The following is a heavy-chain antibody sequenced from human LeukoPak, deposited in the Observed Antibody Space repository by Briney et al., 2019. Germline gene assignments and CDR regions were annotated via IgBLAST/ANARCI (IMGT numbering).Heavy chain of an antibody. J-gene: IGHJ6*02. Sequence: GESLKISCKGSGYSFTSYWIGWVRQMPGKGLEWMGIIYPGDSDTRYSPSFQGQVTISADKSISTAYLQLSSLKASDTAMYYCARSPYYYDSSGYYSTDYYYGMDVWGQGTTVTVSS. CDR3: ARSPYYYDSSGYYSTDYYYGMDV. CDR1: GYSFTSYW. CDR2: IYPGDSDT. D-gene: IGHD3-22*01. V-gene: IGHV5-51*01.